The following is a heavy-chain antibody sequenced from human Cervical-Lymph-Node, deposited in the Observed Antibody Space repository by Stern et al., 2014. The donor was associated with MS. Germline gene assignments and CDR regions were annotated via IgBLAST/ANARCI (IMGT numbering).Heavy chain of an antibody. D-gene: IGHD6-19*01. CDR2: ISFDGAKT. V-gene: IGHV3-30*03. J-gene: IGHJ4*02. CDR3: ARGSDWYPLDY. Sequence: VKLVESEGGVVQPGRSLRLSCSPSGFAFSTYGMHWVRQAPGKGLEWLALISFDGAKTYYADSVKGRFTISRDNPKNTLYLQMKSLRGEDTAVYYCARGSDWYPLDYWGQGTLVTVSS. CDR1: GFAFSTYG.